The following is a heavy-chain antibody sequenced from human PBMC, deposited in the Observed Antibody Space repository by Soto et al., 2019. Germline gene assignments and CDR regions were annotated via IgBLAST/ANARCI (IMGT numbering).Heavy chain of an antibody. Sequence: GGCLRLSCVAARFSFNTFAMSWVRQAPGKGLEWVSSINPGGADTSYADCVKGRFTVSRDNLKHALHVRIVTLRAEDTVISSCAKDAYKAFSPGHYYHLDNWSQGTQV. V-gene: IGHV3-23*01. D-gene: IGHD3-3*01. CDR3: AKDAYKAFSPGHYYHLDN. J-gene: IGHJ4*02. CDR1: RFSFNTFA. CDR2: INPGGADT.